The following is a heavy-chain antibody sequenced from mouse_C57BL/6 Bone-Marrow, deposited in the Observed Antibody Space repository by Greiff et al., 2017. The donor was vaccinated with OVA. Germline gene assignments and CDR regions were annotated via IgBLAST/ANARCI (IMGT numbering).Heavy chain of an antibody. CDR3: ARYPFTTVVATKDY. CDR2: IYPGDGDT. CDR1: GYAFSNYW. Sequence: VQLQQSGAELARPGASVKLSCKASGYAFSNYWMNWVKQRPGKGLEWIGQIYPGDGDTNYNGKFKGKATLTADKSSSTAYMHLSSLTSEDSAVYYCARYPFTTVVATKDYWGQGTTLTVSS. D-gene: IGHD1-1*01. J-gene: IGHJ2*01. V-gene: IGHV1-80*01.